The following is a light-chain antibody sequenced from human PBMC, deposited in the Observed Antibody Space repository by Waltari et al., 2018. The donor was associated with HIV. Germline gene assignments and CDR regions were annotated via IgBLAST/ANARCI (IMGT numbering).Light chain of an antibody. CDR3: QVWDESSEHVV. Sequence: SYVLTQAPSLSVAPGQAASITCGGNNIGVKTVHWYQQRAGQAPVLVVHDDTGRPSGIPERFSGSNSGNTATLTISRVEAGDEADYYCQVWDESSEHVVFGGGTKVTVL. CDR1: NIGVKT. J-gene: IGLJ2*01. CDR2: DDT. V-gene: IGLV3-21*02.